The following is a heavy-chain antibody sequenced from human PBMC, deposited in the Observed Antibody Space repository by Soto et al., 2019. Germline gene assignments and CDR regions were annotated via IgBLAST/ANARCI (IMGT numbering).Heavy chain of an antibody. Sequence: QVVQSGAEVRRPGSSVKVSCKASGGTFGNFVINWVRQAPGQGLEWMGGINPVFGTPDYAQRFQGRVTITADESTETVYMEMRGLRVGDTAVYYCAREPTVDTTGYFYYFDFWGQGTLVSVSA. CDR3: AREPTVDTTGYFYYFDF. V-gene: IGHV1-69*01. CDR1: GGTFGNFV. CDR2: INPVFGTP. D-gene: IGHD3-9*01. J-gene: IGHJ4*02.